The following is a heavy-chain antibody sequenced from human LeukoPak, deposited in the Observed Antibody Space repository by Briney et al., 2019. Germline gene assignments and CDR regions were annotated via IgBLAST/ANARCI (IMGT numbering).Heavy chain of an antibody. CDR2: INSDGSST. D-gene: IGHD6-13*01. CDR3: AKGHSSWYFDY. Sequence: LSGGSLRLSCAASGFTFSGYWMHWVRQAPGKGLVWVSRINSDGSSTSYADSVKGRFTISRDNSKNTLYLQMNSLRAEDTAVYYCAKGHSSWYFDYWGQGTLVTVSS. J-gene: IGHJ4*02. CDR1: GFTFSGYW. V-gene: IGHV3-74*01.